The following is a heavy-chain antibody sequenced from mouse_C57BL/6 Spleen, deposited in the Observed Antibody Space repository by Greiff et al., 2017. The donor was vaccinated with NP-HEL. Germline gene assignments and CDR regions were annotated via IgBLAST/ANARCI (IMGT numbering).Heavy chain of an antibody. CDR1: GYTFTSYW. CDR3: ARFDDGYYGY. CDR2: IDPSDSYT. Sequence: VQLQQPGAELVRPGTSVKLSCKASGYTFTSYWMHWVKQRPGQGLEWIGVIDPSDSYTNYNQKFKGKATLTVDTSSSTAYMQLSSLTSEDSAVYYCARFDDGYYGYWGQGTTLTVSS. J-gene: IGHJ2*01. D-gene: IGHD2-3*01. V-gene: IGHV1-59*01.